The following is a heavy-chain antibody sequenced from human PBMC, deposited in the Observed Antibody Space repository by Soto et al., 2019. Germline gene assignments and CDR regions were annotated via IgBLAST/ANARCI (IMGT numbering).Heavy chain of an antibody. V-gene: IGHV3-30-3*01. CDR3: ARDPAPSIVVVTSIRH. D-gene: IGHD2-21*02. CDR1: GFTFSSYA. Sequence: GGSLSLSCAASGFTFSSYAMHWVRQAPGKGLEWVAVISYDGSNKYYADSVKGRFTISRDNSKNTLYLQMNSLRAEDTAVYYCARDPAPSIVVVTSIRHWGQGTLVTVSS. CDR2: ISYDGSNK. J-gene: IGHJ4*02.